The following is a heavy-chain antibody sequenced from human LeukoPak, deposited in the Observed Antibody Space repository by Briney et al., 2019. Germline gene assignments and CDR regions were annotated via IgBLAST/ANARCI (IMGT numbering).Heavy chain of an antibody. Sequence: PGGSLRLSCAASGFTFSSYAMHWVRQAPGKGLEYVSAISSNGGSTYYANSVKGRFTISRDNSKNTLYLQMGSLRAEDMAVYYCARVSRNCSGGSCYSGLLDYWGQGTLVTVSS. V-gene: IGHV3-64*01. D-gene: IGHD2-15*01. CDR1: GFTFSSYA. J-gene: IGHJ4*02. CDR3: ARVSRNCSGGSCYSGLLDY. CDR2: ISSNGGST.